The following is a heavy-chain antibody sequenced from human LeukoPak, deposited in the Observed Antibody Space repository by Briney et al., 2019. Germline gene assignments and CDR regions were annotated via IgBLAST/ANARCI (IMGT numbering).Heavy chain of an antibody. Sequence: SETLSLTCAVSGGSITGFFWTWIRQPAGEGLQCIGRIFSSGGANYNPSLQSRVAMSVDTSQNLFSLKLTSVTAADTAVYFCARVATPDVSSPLDFWGQGILVTVSS. V-gene: IGHV4-4*07. D-gene: IGHD6-19*01. CDR3: ARVATPDVSSPLDF. CDR2: IFSSGGA. J-gene: IGHJ4*02. CDR1: GGSITGFF.